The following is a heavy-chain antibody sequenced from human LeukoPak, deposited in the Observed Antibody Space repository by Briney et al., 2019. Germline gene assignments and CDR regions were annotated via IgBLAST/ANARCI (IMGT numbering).Heavy chain of an antibody. CDR3: ARQDYDSSGYYYHPPDY. CDR1: GYKFTSYW. D-gene: IGHD3-22*01. Sequence: NRGESLKISCKGSGYKFTSYWIGWVREMRGRALEWRGIIYPGNSDTRYSTSFQGHLTISADRSISTAYLQWSRLRASDTAMYYCARQDYDSSGYYYHPPDYWGQGTLVIVSS. J-gene: IGHJ4*02. V-gene: IGHV5-51*01. CDR2: IYPGNSDT.